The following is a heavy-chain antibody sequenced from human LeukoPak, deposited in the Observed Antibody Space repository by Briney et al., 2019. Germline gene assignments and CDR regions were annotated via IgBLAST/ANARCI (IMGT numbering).Heavy chain of an antibody. Sequence: GASVKVSCKASGGTFSSYAISWVRQAPGQGLEWMGGIIPIFGTANYAQKFQGRVTITADESTSTAYMELSSLRSEDTAVYYCVRVAMIRGVVFKNWFDSWGQGSLVTVSS. CDR1: GGTFSSYA. D-gene: IGHD3-10*01. CDR2: IIPIFGTA. V-gene: IGHV1-69*13. J-gene: IGHJ5*01. CDR3: VRVAMIRGVVFKNWFDS.